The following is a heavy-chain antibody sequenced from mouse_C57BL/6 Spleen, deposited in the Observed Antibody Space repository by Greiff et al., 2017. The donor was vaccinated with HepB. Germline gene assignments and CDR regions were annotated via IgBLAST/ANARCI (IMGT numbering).Heavy chain of an antibody. CDR2: IDPSDSYT. Sequence: QVQLQQPGAELVKPGASVKLSCKASGYTFTSYWMQWVKQRPGQGLEWIGEIDPSDSYTNYNQKFKGKATLTVDTSSSTAYMQLSSLTSEDSAVYYSARWDYGSSPAWFAYWGQGTLVTVSA. D-gene: IGHD1-1*01. CDR1: GYTFTSYW. V-gene: IGHV1-50*01. J-gene: IGHJ3*01. CDR3: ARWDYGSSPAWFAY.